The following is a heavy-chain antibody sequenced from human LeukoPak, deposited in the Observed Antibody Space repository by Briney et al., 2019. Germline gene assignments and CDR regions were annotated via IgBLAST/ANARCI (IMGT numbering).Heavy chain of an antibody. CDR1: GYTFTSYG. Sequence: ASVKVSCKASGYTFTSYGITWVRHAPGQGLECMGWISSFNGNTNYAQKLQGRVTMTTDTSTSTAYMELRSLRSDDTAVYYCARYDYYDSSGYYDYWGQGTLVTVSS. V-gene: IGHV1-18*01. CDR3: ARYDYYDSSGYYDY. J-gene: IGHJ4*02. CDR2: ISSFNGNT. D-gene: IGHD3-22*01.